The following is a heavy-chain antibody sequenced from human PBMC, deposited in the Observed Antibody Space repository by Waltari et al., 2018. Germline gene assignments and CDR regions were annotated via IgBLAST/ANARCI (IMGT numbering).Heavy chain of an antibody. CDR3: ASGWYYFGY. V-gene: IGHV3-48*03. CDR1: AFTFSGYE. Sequence: EVQLVESGGGLVQPGGSLRLSCAASAFTFSGYEMNWVRQAPGKGLEWSSYISTSGNTRYYADSVKGRFTMSRDNAKKALYLQMNSLRAEDTAIYYCASGWYYFGYWGQGTLVTVSS. CDR2: ISTSGNTR. D-gene: IGHD6-19*01. J-gene: IGHJ4*02.